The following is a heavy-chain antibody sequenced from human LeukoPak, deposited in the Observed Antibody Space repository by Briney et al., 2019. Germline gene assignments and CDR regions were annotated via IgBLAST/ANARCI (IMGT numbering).Heavy chain of an antibody. CDR2: IYYSGST. V-gene: IGHV4-59*01. D-gene: IGHD3-9*01. CDR3: ARGRDYYDILTGYYFNAFDI. Sequence: PSETLSLTCTVSGGSISSYYWSWIRQPPGKGLEWIGYIYYSGSTNYNPSLKSRVTISVDTSKNQFSLKLSSVTAADTAVYYWARGRDYYDILTGYYFNAFDIWGQGTMVTVSS. J-gene: IGHJ3*02. CDR1: GGSISSYY.